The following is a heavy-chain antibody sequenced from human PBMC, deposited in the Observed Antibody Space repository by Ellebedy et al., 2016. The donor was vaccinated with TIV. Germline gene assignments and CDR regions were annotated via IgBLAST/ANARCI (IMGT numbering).Heavy chain of an antibody. V-gene: IGHV3-11*01. Sequence: PGGSLRLSCAASGFTFSGYYMSWFRQAPGKGPVWVSSISYSGDLMYYADSVKGRFTTARDNAGNSLYLQMNSLRAEDTAVYYCARLGVIAAAGASDYWGQGTLVIVSS. CDR2: ISYSGDLM. D-gene: IGHD6-13*01. J-gene: IGHJ4*02. CDR3: ARLGVIAAAGASDY. CDR1: GFTFSGYY.